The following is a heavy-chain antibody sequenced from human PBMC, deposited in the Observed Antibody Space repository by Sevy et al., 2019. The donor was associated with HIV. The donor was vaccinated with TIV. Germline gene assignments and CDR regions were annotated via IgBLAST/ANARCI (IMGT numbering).Heavy chain of an antibody. CDR2: ISYGGTT. CDR1: GGSVSSDFSY. CDR3: AKRDYGDYVDYFDP. V-gene: IGHV4-61*03. D-gene: IGHD4-17*01. Sequence: SETLSLTCTVSGGSVSSDFSYWNWVRQPPGKGLEYIGSISYGGTTSYNPSLKSRVTISLDTPKNHFSLKVNSVTAADTAIYYCAKRDYGDYVDYFDPWGQGTLVTVSS. J-gene: IGHJ5*02.